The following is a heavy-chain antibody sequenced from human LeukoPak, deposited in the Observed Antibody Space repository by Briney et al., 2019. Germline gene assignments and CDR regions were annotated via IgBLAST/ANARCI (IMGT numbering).Heavy chain of an antibody. CDR3: ARTSANYDSSGYLLYYYYGMDV. J-gene: IGHJ6*02. V-gene: IGHV4-61*01. CDR2: IYYSGST. D-gene: IGHD3-22*01. CDR1: GGSVSSGSYY. Sequence: SETLSLTCTVSGGSVSSGSYYWRWIRQPPGKGLEWIGYIYYSGSTNYNPSLKSRVNISVDTSKTQFALKLSSVTAADTAVYYCARTSANYDSSGYLLYYYYGMDVWGHGTTVTVSS.